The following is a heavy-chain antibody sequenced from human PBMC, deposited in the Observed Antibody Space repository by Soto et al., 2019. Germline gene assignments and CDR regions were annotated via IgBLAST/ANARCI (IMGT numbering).Heavy chain of an antibody. CDR1: GASISSADWY. CDR3: ARILMRYYRLDQ. D-gene: IGHD3-22*01. CDR2: IYYSGST. J-gene: IGHJ5*02. Sequence: PSETLSLTCNVSGASISSADWYWSWIRQSPGKGLECIGYIYYSGSTYYSPSLKNRVTISLDTSKSQFSLKVRSVTAADTAVYFCARILMRYYRLDQWGQGTLVTVSS. V-gene: IGHV4-30-4*01.